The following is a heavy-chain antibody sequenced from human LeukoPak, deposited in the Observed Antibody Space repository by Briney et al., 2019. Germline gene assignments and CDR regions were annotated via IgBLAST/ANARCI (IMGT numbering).Heavy chain of an antibody. Sequence: GSLRLSCAASGFTFSSYSMNWIRQPAGKGLEWIGRIYASGSTNYNPSLKSRVTISVDTSKNQFSLRLTSVTAADAAIYYCARDDGNDGTGTYYYYYMDVWGKGTTVTVSS. CDR1: GFTFSSYS. V-gene: IGHV4-4*07. J-gene: IGHJ6*03. CDR3: ARDDGNDGTGTYYYYYMDV. CDR2: IYASGST. D-gene: IGHD3-22*01.